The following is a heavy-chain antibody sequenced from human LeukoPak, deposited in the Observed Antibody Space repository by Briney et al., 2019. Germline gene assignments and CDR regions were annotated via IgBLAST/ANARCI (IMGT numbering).Heavy chain of an antibody. CDR1: GGSISSSSYY. D-gene: IGHD2-21*02. V-gene: IGHV4-39*01. J-gene: IGHJ4*02. CDR2: IYYSGST. CDR3: ASPPMVTNSYFDY. Sequence: KPSETLSLTCTVSGGSISSSSYYWGWIRQPPGKGLEWIGSIYYSGSTYYNPSLKSRVTISVDTSKNQFSLKLSSVTAADTAVYYCASPPMVTNSYFDYWGQGTLVTVSS.